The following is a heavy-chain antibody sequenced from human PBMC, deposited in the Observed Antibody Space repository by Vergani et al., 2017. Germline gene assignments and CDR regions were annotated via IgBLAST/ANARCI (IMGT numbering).Heavy chain of an antibody. D-gene: IGHD3-22*01. V-gene: IGHV4-34*01. CDR3: ARGSKGSTNLPEVTMIVVAPFDY. CDR1: GFTFSDHY. Sequence: VQLVESGGGLVQPGGSLRLSCAASGFTFSDHYMDWVRQAPGKGLEWIGEINHSGSTNYNPSLKSRVTISVDTSKNQFSLKLSSVTAADTAVYYCARGSKGSTNLPEVTMIVVAPFDYWGQGTLVTVSS. J-gene: IGHJ4*02. CDR2: INHSGST.